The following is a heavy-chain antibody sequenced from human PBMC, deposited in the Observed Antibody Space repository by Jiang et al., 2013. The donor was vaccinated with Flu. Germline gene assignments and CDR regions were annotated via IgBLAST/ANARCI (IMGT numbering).Heavy chain of an antibody. J-gene: IGHJ5*02. D-gene: IGHD6-13*01. CDR2: IYYSGST. V-gene: IGHV4-59*01. Sequence: SGSGLVKPSETLSLTCTVSGGSISSYYWSWIRQPPGKGLEWIGYIYYSGSTNYNPSLKSRVTISVDTSKNQFSLKLSSVTAADTAVYYCARERAAAVNWFDPWGQGTLVTVSS. CDR3: ARERAAAVNWFDP. CDR1: GGSISSYY.